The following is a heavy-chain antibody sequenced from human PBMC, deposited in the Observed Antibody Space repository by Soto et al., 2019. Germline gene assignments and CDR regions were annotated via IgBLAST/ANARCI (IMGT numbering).Heavy chain of an antibody. J-gene: IGHJ3*02. Sequence: QVQLQESGPGLVKPSQTLFLTCTVSGGSISTGGYYWSWIRQHPGRGLEWIGYIYHSGMTFSNPSLQSRVAISIDTYKNKFSLKLSSVTAADTAVYYCATVRWELHDAFDIWGQGTMVSVSS. V-gene: IGHV4-31*03. D-gene: IGHD1-26*01. CDR2: IYHSGMT. CDR3: ATVRWELHDAFDI. CDR1: GGSISTGGYY.